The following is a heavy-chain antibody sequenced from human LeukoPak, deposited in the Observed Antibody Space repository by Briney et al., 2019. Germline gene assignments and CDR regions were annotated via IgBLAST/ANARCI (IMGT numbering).Heavy chain of an antibody. CDR3: ARDPVISLGVDTDY. CDR2: ISSSSSTI. J-gene: IGHJ4*02. Sequence: PGGSLRLSCAASGFTFSSYSMNWVRQAPGKGLEWVSYISSSSSTIYYADSVKGRFTISRDNAKNSLYLQMNSLRAEDTAVYYCARDPVISLGVDTDYWGQGTLVTVSS. V-gene: IGHV3-48*01. D-gene: IGHD5-18*01. CDR1: GFTFSSYS.